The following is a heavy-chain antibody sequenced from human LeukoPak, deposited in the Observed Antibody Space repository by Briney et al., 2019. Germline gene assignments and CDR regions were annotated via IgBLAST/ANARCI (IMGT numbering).Heavy chain of an antibody. D-gene: IGHD5-12*01. J-gene: IGHJ4*02. Sequence: SETLSLTCTVSGGSISSYYWSWIRQPPGRGLEWIGYIYYSGSTNYNPSLKSRVTISVDTSKNQFSLKLSSVTAADTAVYYCARVSGYENFDYWAREPWSPSPQ. CDR1: GGSISSYY. CDR3: ARVSGYENFDY. V-gene: IGHV4-59*01. CDR2: IYYSGST.